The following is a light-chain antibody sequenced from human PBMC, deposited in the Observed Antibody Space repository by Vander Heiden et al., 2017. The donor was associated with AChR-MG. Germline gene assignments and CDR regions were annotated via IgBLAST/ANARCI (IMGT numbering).Light chain of an antibody. Sequence: DIQMTQSPNSLSASVGDRVTLTCRASQSINGYLNWYQQKPGKAPKLLIYAASNLQSGVPSRFSGSGSGTDFTLTISRLQPDDFATYYWQQSSNTWTFGQGTKVEFK. V-gene: IGKV1-39*01. CDR1: QSINGY. J-gene: IGKJ1*01. CDR2: AAS. CDR3: QQSSNTWT.